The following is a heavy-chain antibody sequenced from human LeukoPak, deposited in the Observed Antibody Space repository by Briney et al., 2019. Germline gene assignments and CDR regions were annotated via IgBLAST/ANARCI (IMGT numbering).Heavy chain of an antibody. Sequence: SVKVSCKASGGTFSSYAISWVRQAPGQGLEWMGGIIPIFGTANYAQKFQGRVTITADESTSTAYMELSSLRSEDTAVYYCAREWWGYDVLTGDNWFDPWGQGTLVTVSS. J-gene: IGHJ5*02. CDR3: AREWWGYDVLTGDNWFDP. V-gene: IGHV1-69*13. CDR2: IIPIFGTA. D-gene: IGHD3-9*01. CDR1: GGTFSSYA.